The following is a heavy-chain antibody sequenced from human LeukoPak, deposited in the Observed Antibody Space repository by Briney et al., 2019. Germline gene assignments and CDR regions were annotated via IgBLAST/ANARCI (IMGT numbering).Heavy chain of an antibody. CDR3: ARGGMATITFGYYYYYMDV. V-gene: IGHV1-69*05. CDR1: GGTFSSYA. CDR2: IIPIFGTA. J-gene: IGHJ6*03. D-gene: IGHD5-24*01. Sequence: ASVKVSCKASGGTFSSYAISWVRQAPGQGLEWMGGIIPIFGTANYAQKFQGRVTITTDESTSTAYMELSSLRSEDTAVYYCARGGMATITFGYYYYYMDVWGKGTTVTVSS.